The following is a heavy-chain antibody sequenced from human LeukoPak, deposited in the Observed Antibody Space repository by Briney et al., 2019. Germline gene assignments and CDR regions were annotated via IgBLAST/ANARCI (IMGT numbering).Heavy chain of an antibody. CDR3: ARQGRMEQLVDY. V-gene: IGHV4-39*01. J-gene: IGHJ4*02. CDR2: IYYSGST. CDR1: GGSISSSSYY. Sequence: SETLSLTCTVSGGSISSSSYYWGWIRQPPGKGLEWIGSIYYSGSTYYNPSLKSRVTISVDTSKNQFSLKLSSVTAADTAVYYCARQGRMEQLVDYWGQGTLVTVSS. D-gene: IGHD6-6*01.